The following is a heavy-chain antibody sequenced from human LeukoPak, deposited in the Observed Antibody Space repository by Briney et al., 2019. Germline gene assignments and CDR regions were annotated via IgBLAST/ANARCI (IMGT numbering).Heavy chain of an antibody. CDR3: ARLVMGTRGSFYFDY. CDR2: MYTSGST. V-gene: IGHV4-4*07. D-gene: IGHD2/OR15-2a*01. CDR1: GGSISSYY. Sequence: SETLSLTCTVSGGSISSYYWSWIRQPAGKGLEWIGRMYTSGSTNYNPSLKTRVTMSVDTSKNQFSLRLSSVTAADTAVYYCARLVMGTRGSFYFDYWGLGTLVTVSS. J-gene: IGHJ4*02.